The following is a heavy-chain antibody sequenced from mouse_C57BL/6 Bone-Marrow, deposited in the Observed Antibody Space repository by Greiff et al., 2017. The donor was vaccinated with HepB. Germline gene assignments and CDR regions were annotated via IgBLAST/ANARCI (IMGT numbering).Heavy chain of an antibody. V-gene: IGHV1-82*01. Sequence: QVQLQQSGPELVKPGASVKISCKASGYAFSSSWMNWVKQRPGKGLEWIGRIYPGDGDTNYNGKFKGKATLTADKSSSTAYMQLSSLTSEDSAVYFCANFYPWFAYWGQGTLVTVSA. CDR3: ANFYPWFAY. D-gene: IGHD2-1*01. CDR1: GYAFSSSW. CDR2: IYPGDGDT. J-gene: IGHJ3*01.